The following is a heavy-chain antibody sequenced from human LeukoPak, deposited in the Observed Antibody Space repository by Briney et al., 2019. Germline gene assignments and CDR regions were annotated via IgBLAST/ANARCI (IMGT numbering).Heavy chain of an antibody. CDR3: AKDPWGIAAQRVDY. D-gene: IGHD6-13*01. CDR2: IRYDGSNK. CDR1: GFTFSSYG. J-gene: IGHJ4*02. Sequence: GGSLRLSCAASGFTFSSYGMHWVRQAPGKGLEWVAFIRYDGSNKYYADSVKGRFTISRDNSKNTLYLQMNSLRAEDTAVYYCAKDPWGIAAQRVDYWGQGTLVTVSS. V-gene: IGHV3-30*02.